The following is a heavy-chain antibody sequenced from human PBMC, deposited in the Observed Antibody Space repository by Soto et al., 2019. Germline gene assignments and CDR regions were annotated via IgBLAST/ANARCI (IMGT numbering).Heavy chain of an antibody. CDR2: SYYSGIT. V-gene: IGHV4-59*12. Sequence: SETLSLTCTVSGGSISSYYWSWIRQPPGKGLEWNGYSYYSGITNYNPSLKSRVTISVATSKNQFSLKLSSVTAADSAVYSCDCSRGSPVPLHYWGQGTLVTVSS. CDR1: GGSISSYY. D-gene: IGHD1-26*01. J-gene: IGHJ4*02. CDR3: DCSRGSPVPLHY.